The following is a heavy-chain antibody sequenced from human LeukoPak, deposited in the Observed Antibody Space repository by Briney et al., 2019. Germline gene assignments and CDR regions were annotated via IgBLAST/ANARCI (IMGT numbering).Heavy chain of an antibody. CDR3: ARDFGPDAHPGGY. CDR1: GFTFSSYW. V-gene: IGHV3-7*01. CDR2: IKQDGSEK. D-gene: IGHD1-26*01. J-gene: IGHJ4*02. Sequence: GGSLRLSCAASGFTFSSYWMSWVRQAPGKGLEWVANIKQDGSEKYYVDSVKGRFTISRDNAKNSLYLQMNSLRAEDTAVYYCARDFGPDAHPGGYWGQGTLVTVSS.